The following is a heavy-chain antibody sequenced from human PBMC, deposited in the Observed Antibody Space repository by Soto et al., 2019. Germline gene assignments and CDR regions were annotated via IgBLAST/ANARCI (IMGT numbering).Heavy chain of an antibody. CDR2: VYHSGAT. V-gene: IGHV4-31*03. CDR1: GGSVISTGHY. Sequence: QVQLQESGPGLVRPSETLSLTCRVSGGSVISTGHYWSWIRQRPGAGLEWIGYVYHSGATYYNPSLMGRLVISVETSKNEFSMKLRSVTAADTALYFCAREVDSRGYYSYWYFDLWGRGTLVTVSS. D-gene: IGHD3-22*01. CDR3: AREVDSRGYYSYWYFDL. J-gene: IGHJ2*01.